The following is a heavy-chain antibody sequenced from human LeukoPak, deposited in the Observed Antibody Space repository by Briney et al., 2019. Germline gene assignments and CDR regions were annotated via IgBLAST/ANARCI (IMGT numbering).Heavy chain of an antibody. CDR1: GFTFSSYG. D-gene: IGHD6-19*01. CDR3: AKDMLSSGWC. J-gene: IGHJ4*02. Sequence: GRYLRLYCAASGFTFSSYGMHWVRQAPGKGLEWVAVISYDGSNKYYADSVKGRFTISRDNSKNTLYLQMNSLRAEDTAVYYCAKDMLSSGWCWGQGTLVTVSS. V-gene: IGHV3-30*18. CDR2: ISYDGSNK.